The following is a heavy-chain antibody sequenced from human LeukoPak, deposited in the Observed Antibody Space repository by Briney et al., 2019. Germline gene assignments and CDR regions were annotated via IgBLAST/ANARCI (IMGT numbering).Heavy chain of an antibody. CDR3: AKRRADSSGYYTPGMFSDY. CDR1: GFTFSSYA. V-gene: IGHV3-23*01. D-gene: IGHD3-22*01. Sequence: GGSLRLSCAASGFTFSSYAMSWVRQAPGKGLEWVSAISGSGGSTYYADSVKGRFTISRDNSKNTLYLQMNSLRSEDTAVYYRAKRRADSSGYYTPGMFSDYWGQGTLVTVSS. J-gene: IGHJ4*02. CDR2: ISGSGGST.